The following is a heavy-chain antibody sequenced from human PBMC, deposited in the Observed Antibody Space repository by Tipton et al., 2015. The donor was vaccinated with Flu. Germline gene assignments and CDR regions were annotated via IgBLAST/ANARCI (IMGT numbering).Heavy chain of an antibody. CDR2: IYYSGST. CDR1: GGSISSYY. Sequence: TLSLTCTVSGGSISSYYWSWIRQPPGKGLEWIGYIYYSGSTNYNPPLKSRVTISVDTSKNQFSLKLSSVTAADTAVYYCARVYYDRSGYYWGFDYWGQGTRDTDSA. CDR3: ARVYYDRSGYYWGFDY. V-gene: IGHV4-59*01. D-gene: IGHD3-22*01. J-gene: IGHJ4*02.